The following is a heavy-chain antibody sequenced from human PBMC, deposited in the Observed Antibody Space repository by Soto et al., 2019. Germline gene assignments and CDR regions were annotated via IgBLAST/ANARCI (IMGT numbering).Heavy chain of an antibody. J-gene: IGHJ4*02. CDR2: ISGSGGST. Sequence: LRLSCAASGFTFSSYAMSWVRQAPGKGLEWVSAISGSGGSTYYADSVKGRFTISRDNSKNTLYLQMNSLRAEDTAVYYCAKHRLPDVLRYFDWPYWGQGTLVTVSS. D-gene: IGHD3-9*01. V-gene: IGHV3-23*01. CDR1: GFTFSSYA. CDR3: AKHRLPDVLRYFDWPY.